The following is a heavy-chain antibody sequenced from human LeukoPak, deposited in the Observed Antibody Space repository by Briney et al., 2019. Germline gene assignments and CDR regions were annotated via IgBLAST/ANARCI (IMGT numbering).Heavy chain of an antibody. V-gene: IGHV1-69*13. CDR3: ARRRCSGGSCYPVSNYYYYYYMDV. J-gene: IGHJ6*03. D-gene: IGHD2-15*01. CDR1: GGTFSSYA. Sequence: ASVKVSCKASGGTFSSYAISWVRQAPGQGLEWMGGIIPIFGTANYAQKFQGRVTITADESTSTAYMELGSLRSEGTAVYYCARRRCSGGSCYPVSNYYYYYYMDVWGKGTTVTVSS. CDR2: IIPIFGTA.